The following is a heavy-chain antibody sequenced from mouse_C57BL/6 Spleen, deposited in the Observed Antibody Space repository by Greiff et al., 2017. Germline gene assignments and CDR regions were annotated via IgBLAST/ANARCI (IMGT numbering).Heavy chain of an antibody. V-gene: IGHV1-80*01. D-gene: IGHD2-3*01. J-gene: IGHJ3*01. Sequence: QVQLQQSGAELVKPGASVKISCKASGYAFSSYWMNWVKQRPGKGLEWIGQIYPGDGDTNYNGKFKGKATLTADKSSSTAYMQLSSLTSEDSAVYFCARDGYLPSWLAYWGQGTLVTVSA. CDR2: IYPGDGDT. CDR1: GYAFSSYW. CDR3: ARDGYLPSWLAY.